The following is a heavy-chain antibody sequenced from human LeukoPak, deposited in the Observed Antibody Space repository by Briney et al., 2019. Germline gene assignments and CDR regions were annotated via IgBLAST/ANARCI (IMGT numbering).Heavy chain of an antibody. Sequence: ASVKVSCKAFGGTFSSYAISWVRQAPGQGLEWMGRIIPILGIANYAQKFQGRVTITADKSTSTAYMELSGLRSEDTAVYYCARDGIAAAGGGGNYYYYGMDVWGQGTTVTVSS. CDR1: GGTFSSYA. V-gene: IGHV1-69*04. CDR2: IIPILGIA. J-gene: IGHJ6*02. CDR3: ARDGIAAAGGGGNYYYYGMDV. D-gene: IGHD6-13*01.